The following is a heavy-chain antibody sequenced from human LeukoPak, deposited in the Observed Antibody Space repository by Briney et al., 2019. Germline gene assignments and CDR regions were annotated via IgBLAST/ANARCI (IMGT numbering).Heavy chain of an antibody. CDR3: ARDPNGLYCFDY. CDR1: GGTFSSYA. CDR2: IIPIFGTA. Sequence: ASVKVSCKASGGTFSSYAISWVRQAPGQGLEWMGRIIPIFGTANYAQKFQGRVTITTDESTSTAYMELSSLRSEDTAVYYCARDPNGLYCFDYWGQGTLVTVSS. J-gene: IGHJ4*02. V-gene: IGHV1-69*05.